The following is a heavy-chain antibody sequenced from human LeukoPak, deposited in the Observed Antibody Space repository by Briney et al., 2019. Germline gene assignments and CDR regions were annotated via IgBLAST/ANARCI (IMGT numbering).Heavy chain of an antibody. D-gene: IGHD3-22*01. V-gene: IGHV3-23*01. J-gene: IGHJ4*02. CDR1: GFTFSISA. Sequence: GGSLRLSCAASGFTFSISAMSWVRQAPGKGLEWVSAISNNGGYTYYADSVQGRFTISRDNSKNTLYLQMNSLRPEDTAVYYCAKGGDTSGYYGGPDYWGQGTLVTVSS. CDR3: AKGGDTSGYYGGPDY. CDR2: ISNNGGYT.